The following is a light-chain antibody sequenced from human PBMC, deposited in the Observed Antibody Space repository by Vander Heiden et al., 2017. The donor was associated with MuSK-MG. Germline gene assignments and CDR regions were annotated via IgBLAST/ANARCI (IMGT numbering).Light chain of an antibody. V-gene: IGKV1-9*01. CDR1: HGISNY. Sequence: TITCRASHGISNYLAWYQQTPGKAPNLLIYRSSTLESGVPSRFSGSGSGTEFTLTISSLQPEDFATYYCQQLSAYPVTFGGGTKVEIK. J-gene: IGKJ4*01. CDR3: QQLSAYPVT. CDR2: RSS.